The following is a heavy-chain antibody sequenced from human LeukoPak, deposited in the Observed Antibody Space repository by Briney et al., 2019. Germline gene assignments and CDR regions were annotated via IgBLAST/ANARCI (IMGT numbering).Heavy chain of an antibody. J-gene: IGHJ3*02. V-gene: IGHV4-61*02. CDR2: IYTSGST. CDR1: GGSISSGSYY. Sequence: SETLSLTCTVSGGSISSGSYYWSWIRQPAGKGLEWIGRIYTSGSTNYNPSLMSRVTISVDTSKNQFSLKLSSVTAADTAVYYCAREGTIFGVVIANAFDIWGQGTMVTVSS. D-gene: IGHD3-3*01. CDR3: AREGTIFGVVIANAFDI.